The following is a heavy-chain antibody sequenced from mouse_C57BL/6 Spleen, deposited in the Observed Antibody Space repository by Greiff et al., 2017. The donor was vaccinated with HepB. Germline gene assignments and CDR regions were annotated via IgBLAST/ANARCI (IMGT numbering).Heavy chain of an antibody. CDR1: GFTFSSYA. Sequence: EVKLVESGGGLVKPGGSLKLSCAASGFTFSSYAMSWVRQTPEKRLEWVATISDGGSYTYYPDNVKGRFTISRDNAKNNLYLQMSHLKSEDTAMYYCARDKTTVGPFAYWGQGTLVTVAA. J-gene: IGHJ3*01. CDR2: ISDGGSYT. V-gene: IGHV5-4*01. CDR3: ARDKTTVGPFAY. D-gene: IGHD1-1*01.